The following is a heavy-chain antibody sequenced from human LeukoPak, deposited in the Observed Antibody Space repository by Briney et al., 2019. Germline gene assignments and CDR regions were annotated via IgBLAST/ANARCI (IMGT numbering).Heavy chain of an antibody. CDR2: MNEDGSET. Sequence: GGSLRLSCAASGFTFSLSAMSWVRQAPGKGLEWVANMNEDGSETHYVDSVKGRFTISRDNAKNSLYLQMNSLRAEDTAIYYCARHRCPSSWGPGTVVTVSS. D-gene: IGHD6-13*01. J-gene: IGHJ3*01. CDR3: ARHRCPSS. CDR1: GFTFSLSA. V-gene: IGHV3-7*03.